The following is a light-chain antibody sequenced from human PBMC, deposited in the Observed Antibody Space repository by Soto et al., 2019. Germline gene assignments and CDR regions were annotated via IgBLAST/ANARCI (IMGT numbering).Light chain of an antibody. CDR3: QQYTDFQYT. CDR1: QSIGSG. J-gene: IGKJ2*01. Sequence: DIQMTQSPSTLSASVGDGVTITCRASQSIGSGLAWYQQKPGKAPKLLIYKATNLQTVVPSRVSGSGAGTDVSLTISSLQPVDSATYSFQQYTDFQYTFGQGTKVEI. CDR2: KAT. V-gene: IGKV1-5*03.